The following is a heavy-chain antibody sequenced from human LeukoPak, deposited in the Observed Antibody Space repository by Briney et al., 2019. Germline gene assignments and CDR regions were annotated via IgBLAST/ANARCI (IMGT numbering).Heavy chain of an antibody. D-gene: IGHD3-16*01. J-gene: IGHJ5*02. CDR1: GFTFSSYS. CDR2: ISSSSSTI. Sequence: PGGSLRLSCAASGFTFSSYSMNWVRQAPGKGLEWVSYISSSSSTIYYADSVKGRFTISRDNAKNSLYLQMNSLRAEDTAVYYCAREGLRFQYNWFDPWGQGTLVTVSS. CDR3: AREGLRFQYNWFDP. V-gene: IGHV3-48*01.